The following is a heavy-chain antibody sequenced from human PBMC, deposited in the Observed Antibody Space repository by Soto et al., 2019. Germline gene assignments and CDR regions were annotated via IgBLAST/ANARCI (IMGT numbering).Heavy chain of an antibody. V-gene: IGHV1-18*01. CDR2: ISAHNGNT. J-gene: IGHJ4*02. CDR3: ARGRYGDY. CDR1: GYTFTSYG. D-gene: IGHD1-1*01. Sequence: QVHLVQSGAEVKKPGASVKVSCKGSGYTFTSYGITWVRQAPGQGLEWMGWISAHNGNTDYAQKLQGRVTVTRDTSTSTAYMALRSLSSAATAVYYCARGRYGDYWGQGALVTVSS.